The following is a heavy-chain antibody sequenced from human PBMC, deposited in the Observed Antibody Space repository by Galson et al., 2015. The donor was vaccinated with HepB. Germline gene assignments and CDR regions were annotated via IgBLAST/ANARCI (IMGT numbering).Heavy chain of an antibody. V-gene: IGHV1-3*01. Sequence: SVKVSCKASGYTFTSYAMHWVRQAPGQRLEWMGWINAGNGNTKYSQKFQGRVTITRDTSASTAYMELSSLRSEDTAVYYCAREIVVVVAASDAFDIWGQGTMVTVSS. J-gene: IGHJ3*02. D-gene: IGHD2-15*01. CDR1: GYTFTSYA. CDR2: INAGNGNT. CDR3: AREIVVVVAASDAFDI.